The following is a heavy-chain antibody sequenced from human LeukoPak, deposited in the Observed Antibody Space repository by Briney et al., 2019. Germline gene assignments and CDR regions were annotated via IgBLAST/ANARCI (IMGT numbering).Heavy chain of an antibody. Sequence: SETLSLTCAVYGGSISSYYWSWIRQPPGKGLEWIGYIYYSGSTNYNPSLKSRVTISVDTSKNQFSLKLSSVTAADTAVYYCARVPDYGDYVKLWFDPWGQGTLVTVSS. V-gene: IGHV4-59*01. D-gene: IGHD4-17*01. CDR2: IYYSGST. CDR1: GGSISSYY. CDR3: ARVPDYGDYVKLWFDP. J-gene: IGHJ5*02.